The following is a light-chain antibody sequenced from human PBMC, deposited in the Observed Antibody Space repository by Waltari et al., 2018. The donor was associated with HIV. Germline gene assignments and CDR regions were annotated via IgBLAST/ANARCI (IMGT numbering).Light chain of an antibody. CDR3: SSFANRDGFYVL. V-gene: IGLV2-8*01. Sequence: QSALTQPPSASGSPGQSATLSCTGTNSDIGTYDYVSWYQQPPGKAPKLVISEVTKRPSGVSDRFSGSKSGNTAFLTVSGLQAEDEADYYCSSFANRDGFYVLFGGGTRLTVL. J-gene: IGLJ2*01. CDR1: NSDIGTYDY. CDR2: EVT.